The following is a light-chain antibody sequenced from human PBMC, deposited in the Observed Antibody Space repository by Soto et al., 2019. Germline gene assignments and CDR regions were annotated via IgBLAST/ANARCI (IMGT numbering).Light chain of an antibody. CDR1: QSISSW. J-gene: IGKJ1*01. CDR2: KES. Sequence: DIQMTHSPSTLSASVGDRVTITCRASQSISSWLAWYQQKPGKAPKLLIYKESSLESGVPSRFSGSGSGTEVTLTISSLQPDDFATYYCQQYNSYPWAFGQGTEVEIK. CDR3: QQYNSYPWA. V-gene: IGKV1-5*03.